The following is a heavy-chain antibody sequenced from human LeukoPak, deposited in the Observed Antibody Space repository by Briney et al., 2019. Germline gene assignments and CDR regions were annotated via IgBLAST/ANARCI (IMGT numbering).Heavy chain of an antibody. CDR3: AKGSRSGYYHYFDY. CDR2: ISSSGSTI. Sequence: PGGSLRLSCAASGFTFSSYEMNWVRQAPGKGLEWVSYISSSGSTIYYADSVKGRFTISRDNSKNTLYLQMNSLRAEDTAVYYCAKGSRSGYYHYFDYWGQGTLVTVSS. J-gene: IGHJ4*02. D-gene: IGHD3-22*01. V-gene: IGHV3-48*03. CDR1: GFTFSSYE.